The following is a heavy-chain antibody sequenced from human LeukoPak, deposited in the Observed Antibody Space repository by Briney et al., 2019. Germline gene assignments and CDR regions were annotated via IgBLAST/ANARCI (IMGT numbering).Heavy chain of an antibody. CDR1: GFSVSTNY. D-gene: IGHD2-2*01. V-gene: IGHV3-53*01. Sequence: GGSLRLSCAASGFSVSTNYMIWVRQAPGMGLECVSVISNHGTTYYADSVKGRFSISRDNSKNSLYLQMNSLRAEDTAVYYCAREESRYCSSTSCYGALVAFDIWGQGTMVTVSS. CDR2: ISNHGTT. CDR3: AREESRYCSSTSCYGALVAFDI. J-gene: IGHJ3*02.